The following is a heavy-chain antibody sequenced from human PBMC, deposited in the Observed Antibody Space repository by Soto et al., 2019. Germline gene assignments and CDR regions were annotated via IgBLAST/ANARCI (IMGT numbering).Heavy chain of an antibody. D-gene: IGHD3-22*01. J-gene: IGHJ4*02. CDR3: ARADYDSSGYYASYYFDY. CDR2: IYYSGST. CDR1: GGSISSGGYY. V-gene: IGHV4-31*03. Sequence: SETLSLTCTVSGGSISSGGYYWSWIRQHPGKGLEWIGYIYYSGSTYYNPSLKSRVTISVDTSKNQFSLKLSSVTAADTAVYYCARADYDSSGYYASYYFDYWGQGTLVT.